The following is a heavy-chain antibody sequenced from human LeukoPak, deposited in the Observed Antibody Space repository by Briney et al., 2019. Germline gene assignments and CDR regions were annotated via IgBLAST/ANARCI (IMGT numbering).Heavy chain of an antibody. J-gene: IGHJ4*02. CDR2: IQHSDI. D-gene: IGHD5-12*01. V-gene: IGHV4-59*01. CDR1: GASISSSY. Sequence: KPSGTLSLTCAVSGASISSSYWSWIRQPPGKGLEYIGYIQHSDINYNPSLKSRVTMTLDTSKNQFSLKLTSVTAADTAIYYCTKVLRGYSGYGDWGQGTLVTVSS. CDR3: TKVLRGYSGYGD.